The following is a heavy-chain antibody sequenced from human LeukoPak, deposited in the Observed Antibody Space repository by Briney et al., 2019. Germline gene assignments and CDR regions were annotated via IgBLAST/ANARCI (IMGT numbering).Heavy chain of an antibody. CDR2: INHSGST. D-gene: IGHD6-19*01. V-gene: IGHV4-34*01. CDR1: GGSFSGYY. CDR3: ARGAAVAGPNGAEYFQH. Sequence: PSETLSLTCAVYGGSFSGYYWSWIRQPPGKGLEWIGEINHSGSTNYNPSLKSRVAISVDTSKNQFSLKLSSVTAADTAVYYCARGAAVAGPNGAEYFQHWGQGTLVTVSS. J-gene: IGHJ1*01.